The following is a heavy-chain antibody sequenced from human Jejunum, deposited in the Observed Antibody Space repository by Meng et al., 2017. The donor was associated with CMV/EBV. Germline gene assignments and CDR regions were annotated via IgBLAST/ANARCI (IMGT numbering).Heavy chain of an antibody. CDR2: TYYRSKWYN. CDR3: ARAGNWNKWFDP. D-gene: IGHD1-1*01. J-gene: IGHJ5*02. Sequence: GDTVSGNSAPWNWIRQSPSRGLEWLGRTYYRSKWYNDYAVSVKSRITINPDTSKNQFSLQLNSVTPEDTAVYYCARAGNWNKWFDPWGQGTLVTVSS. V-gene: IGHV6-1*01. CDR1: GDTVSGNSAP.